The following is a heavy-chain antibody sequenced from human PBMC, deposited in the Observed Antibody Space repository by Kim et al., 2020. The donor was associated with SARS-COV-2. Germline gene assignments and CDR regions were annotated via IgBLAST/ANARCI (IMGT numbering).Heavy chain of an antibody. CDR1: GFTFSNYW. V-gene: IGHV3-7*03. J-gene: IGHJ4*02. Sequence: GGSLRLSCEASGFTFSNYWMTWVRQAPGKGLEWLANIQEDGTEKYYGDLVKGRFTISRDNAKNSLYLQMNSLRVDDTAIYHCANLERDDWGRGTLVTVSS. CDR2: IQEDGTEK. CDR3: ANLERDD.